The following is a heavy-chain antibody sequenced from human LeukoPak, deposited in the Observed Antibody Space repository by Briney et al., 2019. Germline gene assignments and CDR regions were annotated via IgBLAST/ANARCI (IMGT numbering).Heavy chain of an antibody. D-gene: IGHD1-26*01. Sequence: GGSLRLSCAASGFTFSSYEMNWVRQAPGKGLEWVSYITADGTNKYDADSVKGRFTISRDNAKNSLYLQMNSLRVDDTAIYYCAREVKWELPDYWGQGTLVTVSS. CDR1: GFTFSSYE. V-gene: IGHV3-48*03. J-gene: IGHJ4*02. CDR2: ITADGTNK. CDR3: AREVKWELPDY.